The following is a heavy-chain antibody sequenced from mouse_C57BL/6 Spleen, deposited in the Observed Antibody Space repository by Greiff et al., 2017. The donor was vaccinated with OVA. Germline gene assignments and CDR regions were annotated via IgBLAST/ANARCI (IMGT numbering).Heavy chain of an antibody. J-gene: IGHJ1*03. CDR1: GFTFSSYG. V-gene: IGHV5-6*01. D-gene: IGHD1-1*01. CDR3: ARYGSSPYFDV. CDR2: ISSGGSYT. Sequence: EVKLVESGGDLVKPGGSLKLSCAASGFTFSSYGMSWVRQTPDKRLEWVATISSGGSYTYYPDSVKGRFTISRDNAKNTLYLQMSSLKSEDTAMYYCARYGSSPYFDVWGTGTTVTVSS.